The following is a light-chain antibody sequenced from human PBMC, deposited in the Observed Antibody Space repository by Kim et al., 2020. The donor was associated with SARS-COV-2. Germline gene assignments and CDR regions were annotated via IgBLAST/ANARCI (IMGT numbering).Light chain of an antibody. V-gene: IGKV3-20*01. CDR2: GAS. CDR3: QQYGSSPPYS. CDR1: QSVSRSY. J-gene: IGKJ2*03. Sequence: SPGERATLSCRASQSVSRSYFAWYQQKPGQAPRLLIYGASSRATGIPDRFSGSGSGTDFTLTISRLEPEDFAVYYCQQYGSSPPYSFGQGTKLEIK.